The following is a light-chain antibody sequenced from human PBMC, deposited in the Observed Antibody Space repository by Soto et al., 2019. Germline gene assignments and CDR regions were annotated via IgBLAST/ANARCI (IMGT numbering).Light chain of an antibody. CDR2: DAS. CDR3: QQYDNLPLVT. Sequence: DIQMTQSPSSLSASVGDRVTITCQASQDISNYLNWYQQKPGKAPKLLIYDASNLETGVPSRFSGSGSGTDFTFTISSLQPEDIATYYCQQYDNLPLVTFDPGTKVDIK. CDR1: QDISNY. J-gene: IGKJ3*01. V-gene: IGKV1-33*01.